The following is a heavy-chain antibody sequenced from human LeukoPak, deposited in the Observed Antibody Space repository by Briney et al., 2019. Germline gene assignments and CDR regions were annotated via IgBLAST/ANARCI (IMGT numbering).Heavy chain of an antibody. D-gene: IGHD6-19*01. Sequence: GGSLRLSCPASGFTFNNYAMIWVRQAPGKGLEWVSGISGSGGSTYYAGSVKGQFRISRDNSKNTLYLQMNGLRVDDTAVYYCAMGVQWAVPGSCLDSWGLGTLVTVSS. CDR2: ISGSGGST. J-gene: IGHJ4*02. CDR1: GFTFNNYA. CDR3: AMGVQWAVPGSCLDS. V-gene: IGHV3-23*01.